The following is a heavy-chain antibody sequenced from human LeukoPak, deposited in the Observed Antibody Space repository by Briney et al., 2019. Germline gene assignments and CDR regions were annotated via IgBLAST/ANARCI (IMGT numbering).Heavy chain of an antibody. D-gene: IGHD6-19*01. CDR2: ICYSGST. Sequence: PSETLSLTCTVSSGSISRYYWTWIRQPPGKGLEWIGFICYSGSTNYNPSLKSRVTISIDTSKNQFSLKLSSVTAADTAVYYCARPVAGSVDAFDIWGQGTMVTVSS. CDR1: SGSISRYY. J-gene: IGHJ3*02. CDR3: ARPVAGSVDAFDI. V-gene: IGHV4-59*01.